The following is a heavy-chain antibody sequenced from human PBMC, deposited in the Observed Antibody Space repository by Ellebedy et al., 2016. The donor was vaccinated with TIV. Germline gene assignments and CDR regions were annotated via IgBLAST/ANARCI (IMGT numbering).Heavy chain of an antibody. CDR1: GYSFTNYW. J-gene: IGHJ4*02. D-gene: IGHD3-3*01. V-gene: IGHV5-51*01. CDR3: ARRPFRSRSLYDY. Sequence: KVSCKGSGYSFTNYWIGWVRQTPGKGMEWMGIIYPGDSDTRYSPYFRGQVTISADKSISTAYLQWSSLKASDTAMYYCARRPFRSRSLYDYWGQGTLVTVSS. CDR2: IYPGDSDT.